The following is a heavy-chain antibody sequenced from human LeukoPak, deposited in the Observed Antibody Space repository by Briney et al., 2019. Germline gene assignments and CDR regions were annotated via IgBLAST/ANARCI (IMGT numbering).Heavy chain of an antibody. V-gene: IGHV4-39*01. CDR2: IYYSGST. CDR3: ARHDFWSGYHDY. D-gene: IGHD3-3*01. Sequence: PSETLSLTCTVSGGSISSSSYYWGWIRQPPGKGLEWIGSIYYSGSTYYDPSLKSRVTISVDTSKNQFSLKLSSVTAADTAVYYCARHDFWSGYHDYWGQGTLVTVSS. CDR1: GGSISSSSYY. J-gene: IGHJ4*02.